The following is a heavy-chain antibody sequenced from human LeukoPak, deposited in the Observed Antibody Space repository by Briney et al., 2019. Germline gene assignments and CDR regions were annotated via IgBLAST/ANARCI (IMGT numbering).Heavy chain of an antibody. CDR1: GGSISRGGYS. D-gene: IGHD3-22*01. CDR3: ARDHPLYYYDSSGYYYYYGMDV. J-gene: IGHJ6*02. Sequence: SETLSLTCAVYGGSISRGGYSWNWIRQPPGKGLEWIGYIYYSGSTNYNPSLKSRVTISVDTSKNQFSLKLSSVTAADTAVYYCARDHPLYYYDSSGYYYYYGMDVWGQGTTVTVSS. V-gene: IGHV4-61*08. CDR2: IYYSGST.